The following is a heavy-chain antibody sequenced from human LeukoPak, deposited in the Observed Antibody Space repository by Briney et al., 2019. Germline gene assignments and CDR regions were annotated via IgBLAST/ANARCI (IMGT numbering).Heavy chain of an antibody. CDR2: ISSSGSTI. CDR1: GFTFSSYE. CDR3: ARDVSDAFDI. J-gene: IGHJ3*02. Sequence: PGGSLRLSCAASGFTFSSYEMNWVRQAPGKGLEWVSYISSSGSTIYYADSVKGRFTISRDNAKNTLYLQMNSLRAEDTAVYYCARDVSDAFDIWGQGTMVTVSS. V-gene: IGHV3-48*03.